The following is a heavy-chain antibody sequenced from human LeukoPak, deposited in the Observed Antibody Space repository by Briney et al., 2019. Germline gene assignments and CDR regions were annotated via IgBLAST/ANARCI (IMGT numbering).Heavy chain of an antibody. CDR1: GFTFSDYS. D-gene: IGHD1-14*01. J-gene: IGHJ4*02. CDR3: ARTGTYGHYIDS. V-gene: IGHV3-21*04. Sequence: GGSLRPSCAASGFTFSDYSMNWVRQAPGEGLEWVSSISSRSIYIHYADSVKGRFTISRDNVKNSLYLEMNSLRPEDTAVYFCARTGTYGHYIDSWGQGIQVIVSS. CDR2: ISSRSIYI.